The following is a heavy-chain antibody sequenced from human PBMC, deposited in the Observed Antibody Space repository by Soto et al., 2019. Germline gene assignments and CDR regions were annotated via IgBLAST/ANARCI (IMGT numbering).Heavy chain of an antibody. V-gene: IGHV3-21*01. CDR2: ISSSSSYI. D-gene: IGHD6-19*01. J-gene: IGHJ6*02. CDR1: GFTFSSYS. Sequence: PGGSLRLSCAASGFTFSSYSMNWVRQAPGKGLEWVSSISSSSSYIYYADSVKGRFTISRDNAKNSLYLQMNSLRAEDTAVYYCARVIAVAGPYYYGMDVWGQGTTVTVPS. CDR3: ARVIAVAGPYYYGMDV.